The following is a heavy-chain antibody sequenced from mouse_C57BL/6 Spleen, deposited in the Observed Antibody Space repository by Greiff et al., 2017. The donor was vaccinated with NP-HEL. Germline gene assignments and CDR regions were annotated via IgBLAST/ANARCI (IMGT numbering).Heavy chain of an antibody. CDR2: IDPETGGT. V-gene: IGHV1-15*01. CDR3: TNWDDY. D-gene: IGHD4-1*01. CDR1: GYTFTDYE. J-gene: IGHJ2*01. Sequence: QVQLQQSGAELVRPGASVTLSCKASGYTFTDYEMHWVKQTPVHGLEWIGAIDPETGGTAYNQKFNGKAILTADKSSSTAYMELRSLTSEDSAVYYCTNWDDYWGQGTTLTVSS.